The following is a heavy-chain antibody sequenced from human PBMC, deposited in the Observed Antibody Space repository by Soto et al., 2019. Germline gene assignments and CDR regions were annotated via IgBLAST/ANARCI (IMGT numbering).Heavy chain of an antibody. CDR3: ARRYAGNFDY. Sequence: QVQLQESGPGLVKPSETLSLTCTVSGGSISNYYWSWIRQPPGKGLEWIGYIYYSGSTKYNPSLKSRVTISVDTSKNQFSLKLSSVTAADTAVYYCARRYAGNFDYWGQGTLVTVSS. CDR1: GGSISNYY. CDR2: IYYSGST. D-gene: IGHD2-8*01. V-gene: IGHV4-59*01. J-gene: IGHJ4*02.